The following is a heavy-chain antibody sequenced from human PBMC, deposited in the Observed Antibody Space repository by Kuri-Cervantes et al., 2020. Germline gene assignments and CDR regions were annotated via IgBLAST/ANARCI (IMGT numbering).Heavy chain of an antibody. CDR3: AKLWAYGSGSYSNWFDP. Sequence: GESLKISCAASGFTFSSYAMSWVRQAPGKGLEWVSAISGSGGSTYYADSVKGRFTISRDNSKNTLYLQMNSLRAEDTAVYYCAKLWAYGSGSYSNWFDPWGQGTLVTVSS. V-gene: IGHV3-23*01. J-gene: IGHJ5*02. CDR2: ISGSGGST. CDR1: GFTFSSYA. D-gene: IGHD3-10*01.